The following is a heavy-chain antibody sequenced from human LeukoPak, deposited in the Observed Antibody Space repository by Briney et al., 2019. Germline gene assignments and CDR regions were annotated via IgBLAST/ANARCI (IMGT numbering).Heavy chain of an antibody. CDR3: ARVILRYFDWLLQRPLDY. Sequence: GGSLRLSCAASGFTFSSYAMHWVRQAPGKGLEWVAVISYDGSNKYYADSVKGRFTISRDNSKNTLYLQVNSLRAEDTAVYYCARVILRYFDWLLQRPLDYWGQGTLVTVSS. J-gene: IGHJ4*02. CDR1: GFTFSSYA. D-gene: IGHD3-9*01. V-gene: IGHV3-30*04. CDR2: ISYDGSNK.